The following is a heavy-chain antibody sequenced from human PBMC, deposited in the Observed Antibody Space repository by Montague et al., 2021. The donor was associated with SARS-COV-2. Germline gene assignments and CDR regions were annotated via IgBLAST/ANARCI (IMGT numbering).Heavy chain of an antibody. Sequence: TLPLTCIVSGGSISSGGYYWSWIRQHPGKGLEWIGYIYYSGSTYYNPSLKSRLSISLDTSKNHFSLRLSSVTAADTAVYYCARSESPSYSSSPFDYWGQGTLVTVSS. D-gene: IGHD6-13*01. CDR2: IYYSGST. CDR1: GGSISSGGYY. J-gene: IGHJ4*02. CDR3: ARSESPSYSSSPFDY. V-gene: IGHV4-31*03.